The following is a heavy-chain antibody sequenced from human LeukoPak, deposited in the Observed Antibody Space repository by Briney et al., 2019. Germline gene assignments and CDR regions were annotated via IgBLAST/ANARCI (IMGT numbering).Heavy chain of an antibody. J-gene: IGHJ4*02. V-gene: IGHV3-48*04. CDR1: GFTFSSYN. D-gene: IGHD2-8*01. CDR3: AREPVLGIDYFDY. CDR2: ISRSGSTI. Sequence: GGSLRLSCAVSGFTFSSYNMNWVRQAPGKGLEWVSYISRSGSTIYYADSMKGRFTISRDNAKNSLYLQMNSLRAEDTAVYYCAREPVLGIDYFDYWGQGTLVTVSS.